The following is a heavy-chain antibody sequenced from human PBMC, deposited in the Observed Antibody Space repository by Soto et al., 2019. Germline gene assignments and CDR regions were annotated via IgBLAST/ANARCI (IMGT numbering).Heavy chain of an antibody. J-gene: IGHJ4*02. V-gene: IGHV2-5*02. D-gene: IGHD3-10*01. CDR1: GFSLSSSGVG. Sequence: QITLKESGPTLVKPTQTLTLTCTFSGFSLSSSGVGVGWIRQPPGKALEWLPFIYWDDEKRYSPSLKSRLTITQDTAKSQVVLSMTNMDPVDTATYFCARHVVAVITYYFQSWGQGTLLTVSS. CDR2: IYWDDEK. CDR3: ARHVVAVITYYFQS.